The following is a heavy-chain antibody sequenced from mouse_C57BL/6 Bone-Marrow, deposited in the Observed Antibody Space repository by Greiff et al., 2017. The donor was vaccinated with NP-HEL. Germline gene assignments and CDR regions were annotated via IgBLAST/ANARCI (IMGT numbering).Heavy chain of an antibody. CDR2: INPNNGGT. CDR3: ARERDYYGHYAMDY. D-gene: IGHD1-1*01. Sequence: EVQLQQSGPELVKPGASVKISCKASGYTFTDYYMNWVKQSHGKSLEWIGDINPNNGGTSYNQKFKGKATLTVDKSSSTAYMELRSLTSEDSAVYYCARERDYYGHYAMDYWGQGTSVTVSS. CDR1: GYTFTDYY. V-gene: IGHV1-26*01. J-gene: IGHJ4*01.